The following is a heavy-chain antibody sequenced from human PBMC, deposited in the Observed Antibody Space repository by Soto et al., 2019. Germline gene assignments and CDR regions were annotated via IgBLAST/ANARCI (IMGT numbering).Heavy chain of an antibody. CDR1: GFTFSSYG. CDR2: ISYDGSKK. D-gene: IGHD1-26*01. CDR3: AKDVGVRGATMAY. V-gene: IGHV3-30*18. Sequence: QVQLVESGGGVVQPGRSLRLSCAASGFTFSSYGMHWVRQAPGKGLEWVAVISYDGSKKNHADSVKGRFTISRDNSKNPRYLERNSLRAEDTVVYYWAKDVGVRGATMAYWGREPWSPSPQ. J-gene: IGHJ4*02.